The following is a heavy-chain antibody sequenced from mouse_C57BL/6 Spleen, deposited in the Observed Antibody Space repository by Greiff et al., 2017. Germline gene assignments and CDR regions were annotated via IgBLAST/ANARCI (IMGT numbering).Heavy chain of an antibody. CDR2: INYDGSST. V-gene: IGHV5-16*01. CDR1: GFTFSDYY. J-gene: IGHJ2*01. Sequence: EVKLVESEGGLVQPGSSMKLSCTASGFTFSDYYMAWVRQVPEKGLEWVANINYDGSSTYYLDSLKSRFIISRDNAKNILYLQMSILKSENTATYYCARVYDYFDYWGQGTTLTVSS. CDR3: ARVYDYFDY. D-gene: IGHD2-4*01.